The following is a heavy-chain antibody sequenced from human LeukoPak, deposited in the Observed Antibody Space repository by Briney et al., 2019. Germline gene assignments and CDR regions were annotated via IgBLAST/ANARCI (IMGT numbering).Heavy chain of an antibody. V-gene: IGHV1-2*02. J-gene: IGHJ6*02. CDR1: GYTFTVYY. D-gene: IGHD3-3*02. CDR2: INPNSGVT. CDR3: ARAHFWSGYTPLDV. Sequence: ASVKVSCKTSGYTFTVYYLHWVRQAPGQEPEWMGWINPNSGVTNYAQRFLGRVTMTRDTSISTTYMELSRLRSDDTAVYYCARAHFWSGYTPLDVWGQGTTVTVSS.